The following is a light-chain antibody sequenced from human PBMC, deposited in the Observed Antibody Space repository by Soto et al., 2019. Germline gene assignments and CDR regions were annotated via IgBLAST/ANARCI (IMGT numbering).Light chain of an antibody. J-gene: IGLJ1*01. V-gene: IGLV2-11*01. Sequence: QSVLTQPRSVSGSPGQSVTISCTGTSSDVGDYNYVSWYQQHPGKAPKVMIYDASKRPSGVPDRFSGSKSGNTASLTISGLQAEDEADYYCCSYAGSFASYVFGTGTKVTVL. CDR1: SSDVGDYNY. CDR2: DAS. CDR3: CSYAGSFASYV.